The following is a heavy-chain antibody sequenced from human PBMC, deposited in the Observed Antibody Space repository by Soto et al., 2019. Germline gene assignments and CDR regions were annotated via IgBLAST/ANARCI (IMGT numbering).Heavy chain of an antibody. Sequence: GASVKVSCKASGYTFTSYDINWVRQATGQGLEWMGWMNPNSGNTGYAQKFQGRVTMTRNTSISTAYMELSSLRSEDTAVYYCAIYGDYAGADAFDIWGQGTMVTVSS. CDR2: MNPNSGNT. D-gene: IGHD4-17*01. J-gene: IGHJ3*02. CDR1: GYTFTSYD. CDR3: AIYGDYAGADAFDI. V-gene: IGHV1-8*01.